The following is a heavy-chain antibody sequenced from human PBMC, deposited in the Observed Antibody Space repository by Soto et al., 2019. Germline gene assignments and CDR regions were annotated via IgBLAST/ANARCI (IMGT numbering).Heavy chain of an antibody. CDR2: IKRRADGGTT. D-gene: IGHD2-15*01. CDR3: TAGYCSCGSCYSVVY. CDR1: GFTFSNVW. Sequence: EVQLVESGGGLVQPGGSLSLSCAASGFTFSNVWMSWVRQAPGKGLEWVGRIKRRADGGTTDYATPVRGRFTVSRDDSKNTLYLQMNSLKTEDTAVYYCTAGYCSCGSCYSVVYWGQGTMVTVSS. V-gene: IGHV3-15*01. J-gene: IGHJ4*02.